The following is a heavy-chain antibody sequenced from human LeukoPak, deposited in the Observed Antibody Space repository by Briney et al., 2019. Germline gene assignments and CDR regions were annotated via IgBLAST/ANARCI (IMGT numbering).Heavy chain of an antibody. CDR3: ARALVVPAAIGAFDI. V-gene: IGHV4-34*01. Sequence: PSETLSLTCAVYGGSFSGYHWSWIRQPPGKGLEWIGEINHSGSTNYNPSLKSRVTISVDTSKNQFSLKLSSVTAADTAVYYCARALVVPAAIGAFDIWGQGTMVTVSS. J-gene: IGHJ3*02. CDR2: INHSGST. D-gene: IGHD2-2*01. CDR1: GGSFSGYH.